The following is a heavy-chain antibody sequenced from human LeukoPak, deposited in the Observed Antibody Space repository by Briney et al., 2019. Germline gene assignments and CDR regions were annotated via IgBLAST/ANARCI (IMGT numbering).Heavy chain of an antibody. Sequence: VKVSCKASGGTFSSYAISWVRQAPGQGLEWMGRIIPILGIANYAQKFQGRVTITADKSTSTAYMELSSLRSEDTAVYYCARERVGATEQSFDYWGQGTLVTVSS. V-gene: IGHV1-69*10. CDR1: GGTFSSYA. J-gene: IGHJ4*02. CDR2: IIPILGIA. D-gene: IGHD1-26*01. CDR3: ARERVGATEQSFDY.